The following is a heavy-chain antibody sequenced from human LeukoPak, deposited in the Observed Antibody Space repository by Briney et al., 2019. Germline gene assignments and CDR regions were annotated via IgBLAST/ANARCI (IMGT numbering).Heavy chain of an antibody. V-gene: IGHV3-23*01. CDR3: AKSLTVTTGRVPNWFDP. Sequence: GGSLRLSCAASGFTFSSYAMSWVRQAPGKGLEWVSAISGSGGSTYYADSVKGRFTISRDNSKNTLYLQMNSLRAEVTAVYYCAKSLTVTTGRVPNWFDPWGQGTLVTVSS. D-gene: IGHD4-17*01. CDR1: GFTFSSYA. CDR2: ISGSGGST. J-gene: IGHJ5*02.